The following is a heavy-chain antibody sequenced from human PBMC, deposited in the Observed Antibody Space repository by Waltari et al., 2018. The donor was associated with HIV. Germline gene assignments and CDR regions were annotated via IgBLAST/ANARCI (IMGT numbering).Heavy chain of an antibody. CDR2: INPNSGST. CDR1: GYTFTAYF. J-gene: IGHJ6*02. CDR3: ARSQPTVRKGGPAHYGMDV. D-gene: IGHD4-17*01. V-gene: IGHV1-2*02. Sequence: QVQLVQSGADVKKPGASVKVSCKASGYTFTAYFMHWVRQAPGQGLEWMGWINPNSGSTAYAQKFQGRVTMTRDTSISTVYMDLSRLRSDDTALYYCARSQPTVRKGGPAHYGMDVWGQGTTVTVSS.